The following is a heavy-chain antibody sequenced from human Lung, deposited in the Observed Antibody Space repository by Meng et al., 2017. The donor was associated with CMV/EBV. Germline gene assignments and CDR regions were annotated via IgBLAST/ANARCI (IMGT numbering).Heavy chain of an antibody. CDR1: GFTFSSYS. CDR3: ARDFLTDDFWSGYYPGYYGMDV. V-gene: IGHV3-48*04. Sequence: GESXKISCAASGFTFSSYSMNWVRQAPGKGLEWVSYISSSSSTIYYADSVKGRFTISRDNAKNSLYLQMNSLRAEDTAVYYCARDFLTDDFWSGYYPGYYGMDVWGQGTTVTVSS. CDR2: ISSSSSTI. J-gene: IGHJ6*02. D-gene: IGHD3-3*01.